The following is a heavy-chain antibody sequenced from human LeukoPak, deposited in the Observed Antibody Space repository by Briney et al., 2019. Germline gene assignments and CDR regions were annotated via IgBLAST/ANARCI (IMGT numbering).Heavy chain of an antibody. CDR2: IGGSGYST. Sequence: GTSLRLSGAASGSTFSSVAIEWVRQAPGKGLGWVSTIGGSGYSTYYAVSVKGRFTISRDNSKSTLYLQMNSLRVEDTAIYYCTKDMMVCNGGSCYSGTDYWGQGTLVTVSS. CDR1: GSTFSSVA. CDR3: TKDMMVCNGGSCYSGTDY. D-gene: IGHD2-15*01. J-gene: IGHJ4*02. V-gene: IGHV3-23*01.